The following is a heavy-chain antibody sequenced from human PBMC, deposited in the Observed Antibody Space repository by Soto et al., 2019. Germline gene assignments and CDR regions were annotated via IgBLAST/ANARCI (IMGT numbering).Heavy chain of an antibody. V-gene: IGHV4-38-2*01. D-gene: IGHD3-10*01. Sequence: SETLSLTCAVSGYSISSGYYWGWIRQPPGKGLEWIGSIYHSGSTYYNPSLKSRVTISVDTSKNQFSLKLSSVTAADTAVYYCARAQTTMVRGVTHFDYWGQGTLVTVSS. J-gene: IGHJ4*02. CDR1: GYSISSGYY. CDR2: IYHSGST. CDR3: ARAQTTMVRGVTHFDY.